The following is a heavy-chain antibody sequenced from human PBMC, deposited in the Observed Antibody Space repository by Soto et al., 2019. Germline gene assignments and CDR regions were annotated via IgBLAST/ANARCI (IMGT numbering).Heavy chain of an antibody. J-gene: IGHJ6*02. CDR1: GYTFTGYY. D-gene: IGHD3-16*01. V-gene: IGHV1-2*04. CDR2: INPNSGGT. CDR3: AKSLGSNPYYYYGMDV. Sequence: ASVKVSCKASGYTFTGYYMHWVRQAPGQGLEWMGWINPNSGGTNYAQKFQGWVTMTRDTSISTAYMELSRLRSDDTAVYYRAKSLGSNPYYYYGMDVWGQGTTVTVSS.